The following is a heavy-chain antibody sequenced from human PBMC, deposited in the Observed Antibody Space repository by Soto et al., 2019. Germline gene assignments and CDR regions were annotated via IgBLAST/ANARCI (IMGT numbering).Heavy chain of an antibody. CDR3: VKARAPGSVTTAFDC. CDR1: GFSFINYG. Sequence: PGGSLRLSCAASGFSFINYGIHWVRQDPAKGREWVAGISYDGTKKYYVGSVRGRFTISRDTSQNTLHLHMNSLRPEDTAVYYCVKARAPGSVTTAFDCWGQGTLVTVSS. J-gene: IGHJ4*02. CDR2: ISYDGTKK. D-gene: IGHD4-17*01. V-gene: IGHV3-30*18.